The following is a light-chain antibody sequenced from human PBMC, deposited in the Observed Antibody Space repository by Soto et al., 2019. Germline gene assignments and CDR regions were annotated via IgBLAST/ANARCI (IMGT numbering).Light chain of an antibody. CDR1: SSDVGGYDY. V-gene: IGLV2-8*01. Sequence: QSALTQPPSASGSPGQSVTISCTGTSSDVGGYDYVSWYQQHPGEAPKLIIYEVDKRPSGVPDRFSGSKSGNTASLTVSGLQAEGEADYYCSSYAGSNTPLYVFGTGTKVTVL. CDR3: SSYAGSNTPLYV. CDR2: EVD. J-gene: IGLJ1*01.